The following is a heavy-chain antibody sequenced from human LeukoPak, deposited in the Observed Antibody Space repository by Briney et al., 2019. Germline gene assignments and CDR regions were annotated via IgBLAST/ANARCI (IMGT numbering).Heavy chain of an antibody. CDR3: AKWVAGAPSSDY. Sequence: PGGSLRLSCAASGFIFSYFGMHWVRQAPGKGLEWGALVSYDGSNQYYADSVKGRFTISRDNSKNTLFLQMKSLRDEDTAVYHCAKWVAGAPSSDYWGQGTLVTVSS. D-gene: IGHD6-19*01. V-gene: IGHV3-30*18. J-gene: IGHJ4*02. CDR1: GFIFSYFG. CDR2: VSYDGSNQ.